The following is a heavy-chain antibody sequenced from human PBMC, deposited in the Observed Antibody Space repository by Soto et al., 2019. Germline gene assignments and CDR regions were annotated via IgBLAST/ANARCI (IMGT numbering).Heavy chain of an antibody. Sequence: QVQLVQSGAEVKKPGSSVKVSCKASGGTFSNYAFSWVRQAPGQGLEWMGGILPIFTTATYAPKFQDRVTITADESTSTVHMDLSSLRSEDTALYYCAKDIGFQQHLFVFDNWGQGTLVTVSS. D-gene: IGHD6-13*01. CDR1: GGTFSNYA. J-gene: IGHJ4*02. CDR3: AKDIGFQQHLFVFDN. V-gene: IGHV1-69*01. CDR2: ILPIFTTA.